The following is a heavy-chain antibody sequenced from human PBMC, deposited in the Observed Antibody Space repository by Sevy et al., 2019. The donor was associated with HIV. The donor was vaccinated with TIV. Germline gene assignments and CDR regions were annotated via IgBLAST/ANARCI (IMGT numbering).Heavy chain of an antibody. J-gene: IGHJ4*02. V-gene: IGHV3-49*03. CDR1: GFTFGDYA. D-gene: IGHD6-19*01. Sequence: GGSLRLSCTASGFTFGDYAMSWFRQAPGKGLEWVGFIRSKAYGGKTEYAASVKGRFTISRDDSKSIAYLQMNSLKTEDTAVYYCTRDLAQWPPTHFDYWGQGTLVTVSS. CDR3: TRDLAQWPPTHFDY. CDR2: IRSKAYGGKT.